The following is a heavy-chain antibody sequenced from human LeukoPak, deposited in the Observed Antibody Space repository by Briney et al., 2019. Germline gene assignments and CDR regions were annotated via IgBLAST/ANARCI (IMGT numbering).Heavy chain of an antibody. D-gene: IGHD3-22*01. J-gene: IGHJ4*02. CDR1: GGSISSDY. CDR3: AGAYYHQIDY. CDR2: IYYSGST. V-gene: IGHV4-59*01. Sequence: SETLSLTCTVSGGSISSDYWSWIRQPPGKGLEWIGYIYYSGSTNYNPSLKSRVTISVDTSKNQFSLKLSSVTAADTAVYYCAGAYYHQIDYWGQGTLVTVSS.